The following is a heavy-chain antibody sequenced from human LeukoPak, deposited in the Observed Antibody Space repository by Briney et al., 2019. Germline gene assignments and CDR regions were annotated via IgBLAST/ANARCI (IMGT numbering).Heavy chain of an antibody. CDR3: AKGGAGGIAAAGFDY. CDR2: ISGSGGST. Sequence: PGGSLRLSCAASGFTFSSYAMSWVRQAPGKGLEWVSAISGSGGSTYYADSVKGRFTISRDNSKNTLYLQMNTLRAEDTAVYYCAKGGAGGIAAAGFDYWGQGTLVTVSS. J-gene: IGHJ4*02. V-gene: IGHV3-23*01. D-gene: IGHD6-13*01. CDR1: GFTFSSYA.